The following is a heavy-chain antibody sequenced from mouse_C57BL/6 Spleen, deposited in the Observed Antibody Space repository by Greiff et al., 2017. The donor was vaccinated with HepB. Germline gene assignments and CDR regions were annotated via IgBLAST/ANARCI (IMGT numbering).Heavy chain of an antibody. J-gene: IGHJ2*01. D-gene: IGHD3-3*01. CDR1: GYSFTGYY. CDR3: ARRRGPYFDY. CDR2: INPSTGGT. V-gene: IGHV1-42*01. Sequence: VQLQQSGPELVKPGASVKISCKASGYSFTGYYMNWVKQSPEKSLEWIGEINPSTGGTTYNQKFKAKATLTVDKSSSTAYMQLKSLTSEDSAVYYCARRRGPYFDYWGQGTTLTVSS.